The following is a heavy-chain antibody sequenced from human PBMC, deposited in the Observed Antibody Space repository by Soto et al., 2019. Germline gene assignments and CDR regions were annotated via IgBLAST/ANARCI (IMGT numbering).Heavy chain of an antibody. V-gene: IGHV1-46*01. CDR2: IDPSGGST. CDR1: GYTLTSYY. CDR3: AREAFWSGSHLRYFDY. Sequence: ASVKVSCKTSGYTLTSYYMFWVRQAPGQGLEWVGIIDPSGGSTAYAETFQGRVTMTRDTSTSTVYMELSSLGSDDTAVYYCAREAFWSGSHLRYFDYWGQGTLVTVSS. D-gene: IGHD3-3*01. J-gene: IGHJ4*02.